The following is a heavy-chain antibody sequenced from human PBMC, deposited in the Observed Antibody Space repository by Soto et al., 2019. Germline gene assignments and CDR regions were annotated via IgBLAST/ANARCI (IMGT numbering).Heavy chain of an antibody. J-gene: IGHJ6*02. CDR1: GFTFDDYT. CDR2: ISWDGGST. D-gene: IGHD2-2*01. V-gene: IGHV3-43*01. Sequence: PGGSLRLSCAASGFTFDDYTMHWVRQAPGKGLEWVSLISWDGGSTYYADSVKGRFTISRDNSKNSLYLQMNSLRTEDTALYYCAKDDSAQSPLTRGSYGMDVWGQGTTVTVSS. CDR3: AKDDSAQSPLTRGSYGMDV.